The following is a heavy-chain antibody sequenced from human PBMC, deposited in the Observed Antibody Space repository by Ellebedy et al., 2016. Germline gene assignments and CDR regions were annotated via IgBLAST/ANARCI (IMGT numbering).Heavy chain of an antibody. CDR1: GFTFSNNW. D-gene: IGHD2-21*01. CDR2: INNYGSIT. J-gene: IGHJ5*02. V-gene: IGHV3-74*01. CDR3: ARLVIREGVDP. Sequence: GESLKISXAASGFTFSNNWMHWVRQAPGKGLVWVSRINNYGSITSYADSVKGRFTISRDNAKNTLYLQMNSLRADDTAVYFCARLVIREGVDPWGQGILVTVSS.